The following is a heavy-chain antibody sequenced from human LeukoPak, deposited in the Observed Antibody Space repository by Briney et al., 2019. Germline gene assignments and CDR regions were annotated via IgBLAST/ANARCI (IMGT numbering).Heavy chain of an antibody. J-gene: IGHJ4*02. CDR3: AKDLGSSSGFDY. D-gene: IGHD6-6*01. CDR2: ISGSGGST. V-gene: IGHV3-23*01. CDR1: GFTFSSYA. Sequence: PGGSLRLSCAASGFTFSSYAMSWVRQAPGRGLEWVSAISGSGGSTYYADSVKGRFTISRDNSKNTLYLQMNSLRAEDTAVYYCAKDLGSSSGFDYWGQGTLVTVSS.